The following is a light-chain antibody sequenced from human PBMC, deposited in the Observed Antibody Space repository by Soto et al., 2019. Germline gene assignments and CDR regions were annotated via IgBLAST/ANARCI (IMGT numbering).Light chain of an antibody. CDR1: QSIKNNF. CDR3: QQYGNSLN. Sequence: IVLTQSPGALSLSPGEGATLSCRASQSIKNNFLAWYQQRPDQAPRLLIHAASIRASGISDRFTGTASGTDFTLTISRLEHDDFGVYYCQQYGNSLNFGGGTRVE. CDR2: AAS. V-gene: IGKV3-20*01. J-gene: IGKJ4*01.